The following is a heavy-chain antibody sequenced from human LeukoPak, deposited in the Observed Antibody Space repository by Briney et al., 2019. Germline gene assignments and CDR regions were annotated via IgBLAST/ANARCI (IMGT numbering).Heavy chain of an antibody. CDR3: ATLGTVTTDPFDY. CDR1: GFTFSSYG. D-gene: IGHD4-17*01. Sequence: PGGSLRFSCAASGFTFSSYGMSWVRQAPGKGLEWVSAISGSGGSTYYADSVKGRFTISRDNSKNTLYLQMNSLRAEDTAVYYCATLGTVTTDPFDYWGQGTLVTVSS. CDR2: ISGSGGST. J-gene: IGHJ4*02. V-gene: IGHV3-23*01.